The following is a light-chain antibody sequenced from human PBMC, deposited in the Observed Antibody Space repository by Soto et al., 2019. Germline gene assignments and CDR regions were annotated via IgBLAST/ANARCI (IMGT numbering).Light chain of an antibody. Sequence: QSALTQPPSASGPPGQSVTISCTGTSSDVGGYNYVSWYQQHPGKAPKLMIYEVTKRPSGVPDRFSGSKSGNTASLTVSGLQAEDEADYYFSSFAGNNNVLFGGGTKVTVL. V-gene: IGLV2-8*01. J-gene: IGLJ2*01. CDR3: SSFAGNNNVL. CDR2: EVT. CDR1: SSDVGGYNY.